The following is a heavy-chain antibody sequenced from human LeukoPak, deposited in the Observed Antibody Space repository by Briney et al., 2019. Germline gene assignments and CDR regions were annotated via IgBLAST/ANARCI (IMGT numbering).Heavy chain of an antibody. CDR1: GFTFTRYA. Sequence: GGSLRLSCASSGFTFTRYAMSWVRQAPGKGLEWVSVISGSDSSTYYADSVKGRFTISRDNSKNTLYLQMNSLRAEDTAVYYCARYAPPTTVVTRFFDYWGQGTLVTVSS. CDR2: ISGSDSST. V-gene: IGHV3-23*01. D-gene: IGHD4-11*01. J-gene: IGHJ4*02. CDR3: ARYAPPTTVVTRFFDY.